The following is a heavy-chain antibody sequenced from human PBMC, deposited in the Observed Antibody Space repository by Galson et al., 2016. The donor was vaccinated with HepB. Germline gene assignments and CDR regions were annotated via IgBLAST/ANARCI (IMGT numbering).Heavy chain of an antibody. CDR1: GGTVNNFG. V-gene: IGHV1-69*13. J-gene: IGHJ4*02. D-gene: IGHD3-3*01. Sequence: SVKVSCKASGGTVNNFGISWVRQAPGQGLEWMGGITPILGTQDLAQRFLGRVAITADESTGTVYMELSSLTSEDTAVYYCARERTPPGGGGFGLWGQGTLVAVSS. CDR2: ITPILGTQ. CDR3: ARERTPPGGGGFGL.